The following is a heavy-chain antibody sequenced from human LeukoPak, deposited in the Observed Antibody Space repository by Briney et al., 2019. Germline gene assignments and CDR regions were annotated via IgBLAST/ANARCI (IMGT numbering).Heavy chain of an antibody. J-gene: IGHJ6*03. V-gene: IGHV4-39*01. Sequence: SETLSLTCTVSGGSISSYCWSWIRQPPGKGLEWIGSIYYSGSTYYNPSLKSRVTISVDTSKNQFSLKLSSVTAADTAVYYCARLSAAAQYYYYYYMDVWGKGTTVTISS. CDR1: GGSISSYC. CDR2: IYYSGST. CDR3: ARLSAAAQYYYYYYMDV. D-gene: IGHD6-13*01.